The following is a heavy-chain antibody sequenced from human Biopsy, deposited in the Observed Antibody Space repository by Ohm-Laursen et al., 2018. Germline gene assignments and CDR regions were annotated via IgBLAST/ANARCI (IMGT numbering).Heavy chain of an antibody. Sequence: TLSLTCTVSGGSLSCYYWSWIRQPAGKGLEWIGRIYSSGSTNYNPSLKSRVTLSMDTSKRQFSLKLSFVTAADTAVYYCARWTPEYDSSRYYLDAFDIWGQGTKVTVSS. D-gene: IGHD3-22*01. V-gene: IGHV4-4*07. CDR1: GGSLSCYY. CDR3: ARWTPEYDSSRYYLDAFDI. CDR2: IYSSGST. J-gene: IGHJ3*02.